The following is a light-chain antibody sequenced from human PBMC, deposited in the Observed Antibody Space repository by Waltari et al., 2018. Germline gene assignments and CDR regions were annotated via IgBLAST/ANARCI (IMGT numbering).Light chain of an antibody. CDR2: GTS. J-gene: IGKJ1*01. CDR1: HSVTY. V-gene: IGKV3-20*01. CDR3: QQSGSSPWT. Sequence: EIVLTPSPGTLSLSPGERATLSCRASHSVTYLAWYQQKPGQAPRLLIFGTSSRATDIPDRFSVSGSATDFTLTISRLEPEDFAVYYCQQSGSSPWTFGQGTKVEIK.